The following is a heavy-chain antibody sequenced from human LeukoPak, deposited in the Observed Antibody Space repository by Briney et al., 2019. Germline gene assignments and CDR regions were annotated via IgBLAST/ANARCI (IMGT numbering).Heavy chain of an antibody. CDR2: ISSNGGST. V-gene: IGHV3-64*01. J-gene: IGHJ4*02. Sequence: PGGSLRLSCAASGFTFSSYGMHWVRQAPGKGLEYVSGISSNGGSTYYANSVKGRSTISRDNSKNTLYLQMGSLRVEDMAVYYCAREYSSSSVDYWGQGTLVTVSS. CDR1: GFTFSSYG. D-gene: IGHD6-6*01. CDR3: AREYSSSSVDY.